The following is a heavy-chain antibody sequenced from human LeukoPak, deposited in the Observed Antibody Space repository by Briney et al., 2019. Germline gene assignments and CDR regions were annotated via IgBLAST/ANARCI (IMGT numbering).Heavy chain of an antibody. CDR1: GFTFSSYW. Sequence: GGPLRLSCAASGFTFSSYWMSWVRQAPGKGLEWVANIKQDGSEKYYVGSVKGRFTISRDNSKNSLYLQMNSLGAEDTAVYYCARLLWSYDSSGHEYFQHWGQGTPVTVSS. V-gene: IGHV3-7*01. CDR3: ARLLWSYDSSGHEYFQH. J-gene: IGHJ1*01. D-gene: IGHD3-22*01. CDR2: IKQDGSEK.